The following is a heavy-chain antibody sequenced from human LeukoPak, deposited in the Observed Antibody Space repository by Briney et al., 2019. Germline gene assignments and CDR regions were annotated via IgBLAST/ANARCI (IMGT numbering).Heavy chain of an antibody. Sequence: PGGSLRLSCAASGFTFSTYWMGWVRQAPGKGLEWVANIKQDGSEKYYVDSVKGRFTISRDNAKNSLYLQMNSLRAEDTAVYYCARDRLEAVTDDDYFDYWGQGTLVTVSS. J-gene: IGHJ4*02. V-gene: IGHV3-7*01. CDR2: IKQDGSEK. CDR3: ARDRLEAVTDDDYFDY. CDR1: GFTFSTYW. D-gene: IGHD2-21*02.